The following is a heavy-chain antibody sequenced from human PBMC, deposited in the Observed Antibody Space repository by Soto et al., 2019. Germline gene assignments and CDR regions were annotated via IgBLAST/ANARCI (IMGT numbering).Heavy chain of an antibody. Sequence: ASVKVSCKASGYTFTSYYINWVRQATGQGLEWMGGMNPNSGNTGYAQKFQGRVTMTRNTSISTAYMELSSLRSEDTAVYYCARGRVGYDYVWGSYALYSAYFDYWGQGTLVTVSS. CDR2: MNPNSGNT. J-gene: IGHJ4*02. V-gene: IGHV1-8*01. CDR3: ARGRVGYDYVWGSYALYSAYFDY. D-gene: IGHD3-16*01. CDR1: GYTFTSYY.